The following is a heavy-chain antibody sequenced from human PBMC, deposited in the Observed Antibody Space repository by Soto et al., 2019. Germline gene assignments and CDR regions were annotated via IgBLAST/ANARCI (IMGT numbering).Heavy chain of an antibody. J-gene: IGHJ4*02. CDR1: GFTFSSFW. CDR2: IKTDGSET. Sequence: SGGSLRLSCAASGFTFSSFWMSWVRQAPGKGLEWVANIKTDGSETHYVDSVKGRFTISRDNPKTSLFLQMNSLRVEDTAVYFCTSDRYQRCYHGSGSCPYYWGQGTPVTVSS. D-gene: IGHD3-10*01. V-gene: IGHV3-7*03. CDR3: TSDRYQRCYHGSGSCPYY.